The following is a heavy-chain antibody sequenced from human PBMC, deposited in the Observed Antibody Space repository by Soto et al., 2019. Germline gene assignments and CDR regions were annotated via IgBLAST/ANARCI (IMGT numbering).Heavy chain of an antibody. CDR1: GATFSSYA. CDR3: ARAGGSYYSFDY. V-gene: IGHV1-69*13. Sequence: SVKVSCKASGATFSSYAISWVRQAPGQGLEWMGGIIPIFGTANYAQKFQGRVTITADESTSTAYMELSSLRSEDTAVYYCARAGGSYYSFDYWGQGTLVTVSS. CDR2: IIPIFGTA. J-gene: IGHJ4*02. D-gene: IGHD1-26*01.